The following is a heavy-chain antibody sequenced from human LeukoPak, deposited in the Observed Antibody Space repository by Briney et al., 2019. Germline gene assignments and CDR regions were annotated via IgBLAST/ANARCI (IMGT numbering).Heavy chain of an antibody. V-gene: IGHV4-61*02. D-gene: IGHD3-10*01. CDR1: GDPLYSPNYS. CDR3: ARDQSMCCGEFQY. J-gene: IGHJ4*02. Sequence: PSQTLSLTCTVSGDPLYSPNYSWNWVRPPAGTGLDWIGRISTRGVTSYSPSLGCRITGSLDMSKMHFSLKWTSVTAADVSVYDCARDQSMCCGEFQYWGQGTLATVSS. CDR2: ISTRGVT.